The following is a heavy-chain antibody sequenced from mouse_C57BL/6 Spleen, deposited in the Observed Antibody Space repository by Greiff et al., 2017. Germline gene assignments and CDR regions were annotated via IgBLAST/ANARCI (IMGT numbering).Heavy chain of an antibody. CDR2: INPGSGGT. CDR1: GYAFTNYL. Sequence: QVQLQQSGAELVRPGTSVKVSCKASGYAFTNYLIEWVKQRPGQGLEWIGVINPGSGGTKYNEKFKGKATLTADKSSSTAYMQLSSLTSEDSAVYVCARSYYSNPYAMDYWGQGTSVTVSS. D-gene: IGHD2-5*01. J-gene: IGHJ4*01. CDR3: ARSYYSNPYAMDY. V-gene: IGHV1-54*01.